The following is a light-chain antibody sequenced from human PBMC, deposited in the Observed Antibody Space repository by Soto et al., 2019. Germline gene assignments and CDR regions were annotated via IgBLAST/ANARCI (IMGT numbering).Light chain of an antibody. CDR1: QRVSTN. CDR3: QQYNNWPPWT. J-gene: IGKJ1*01. CDR2: GAS. Sequence: EIVMTQSPATLSVSPGKKPPLPCRPIQRVSTNLAWYQQKPAQVPRLLIYGASTRATGIPARFSGSGYGTEFTLTISSLQSEDFAVYYCQQYNNWPPWTFGQGTKVEIK. V-gene: IGKV3-15*01.